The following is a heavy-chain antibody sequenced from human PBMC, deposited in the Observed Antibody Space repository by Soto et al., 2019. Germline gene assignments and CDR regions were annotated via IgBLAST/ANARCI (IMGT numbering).Heavy chain of an antibody. CDR2: IRNKANNYAT. J-gene: IGHJ4*02. V-gene: IGHV3-73*01. CDR1: GFTFAGSA. CDR3: AGPGPFDS. D-gene: IGHD1-1*01. Sequence: DVQMVESGGGLVQPGGSLKLSCATTGFTFAGSAIHWVRQAPGKGLEWIGRIRNKANNYATAYPASVAGGFTISRDDSKTTAYLEMNSLKTEDTAMYYCAGPGPFDSWGQGTLVTVSS.